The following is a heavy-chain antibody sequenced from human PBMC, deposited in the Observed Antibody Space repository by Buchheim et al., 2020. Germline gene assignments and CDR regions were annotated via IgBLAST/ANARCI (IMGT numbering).Heavy chain of an antibody. CDR1: GGSISSSSYY. CDR3: ARLASLVDMDYYYGMDV. D-gene: IGHD5-12*01. Sequence: QLQLQESGPGLVKPSETLSLTCTVSGGSISSSSYYWGWIRQPPGKGLEWIGSIYYSGSTYYNPSLKIRVTISVATSKNHFSLKLSSVTAADTAVYDCARLASLVDMDYYYGMDVWGQGTT. CDR2: IYYSGST. J-gene: IGHJ6*02. V-gene: IGHV4-39*01.